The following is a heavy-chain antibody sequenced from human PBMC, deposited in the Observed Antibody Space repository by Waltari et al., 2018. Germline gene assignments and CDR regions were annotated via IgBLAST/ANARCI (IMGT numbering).Heavy chain of an antibody. CDR1: GGSISSSSYY. V-gene: IGHV4-39*07. CDR2: IYYSGST. J-gene: IGHJ4*02. Sequence: QLQLQESGPGLVKPSETLSLTCTVSGGSISSSSYYWGWIRQPPGKGLEWIGSIYYSGSTHYNPSLKSRVTISVDTSKNQFSLKLSSVTAADTAVYYCARHNGDYYGPVFVDYWGQGTLVTVSS. D-gene: IGHD4-17*01. CDR3: ARHNGDYYGPVFVDY.